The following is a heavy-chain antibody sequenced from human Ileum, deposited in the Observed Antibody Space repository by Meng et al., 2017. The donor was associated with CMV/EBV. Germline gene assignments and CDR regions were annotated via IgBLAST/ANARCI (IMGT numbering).Heavy chain of an antibody. D-gene: IGHD5-12*01. J-gene: IGHJ4*02. CDR1: GFTFSSYG. V-gene: IGHV3-33*01. Sequence: GESLKISCAASGFTFSSYGMHWVRQAPGKGLEWVAVIWYDGSNKYYADSVKGRFTISRDNSKNTLFLQMNSLRAEDTAVYYCARGSLRGYSGYGSFDYWGQGTLVTVSS. CDR2: IWYDGSNK. CDR3: ARGSLRGYSGYGSFDY.